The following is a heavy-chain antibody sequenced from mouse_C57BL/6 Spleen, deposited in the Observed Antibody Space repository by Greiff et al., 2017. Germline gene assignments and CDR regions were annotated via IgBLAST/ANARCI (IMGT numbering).Heavy chain of an antibody. Sequence: EVQVVESGGGLVKPGASLKLSCAASGFTFSDYGMHWVRQAPEKGLEWVAYISSGSSTIYYADRVKGRVTISRDNAKNTLFLQMTSLRSEDTAMYYCERSGSPHYYAMDYWGQGTSVTVSS. J-gene: IGHJ4*01. CDR3: ERSGSPHYYAMDY. CDR2: ISSGSSTI. CDR1: GFTFSDYG. D-gene: IGHD1-1*01. V-gene: IGHV5-17*01.